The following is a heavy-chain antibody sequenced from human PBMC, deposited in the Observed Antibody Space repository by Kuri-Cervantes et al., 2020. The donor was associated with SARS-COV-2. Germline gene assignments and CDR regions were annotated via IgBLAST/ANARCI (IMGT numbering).Heavy chain of an antibody. D-gene: IGHD3-10*01. Sequence: SETLSLTCTVSGGSISSSSYYWGWIRQPPGKGLEWIGGIYYSGSTYYNPSLKSRVTISVDTSKNQFSLKLSSVTAADTAVYYCARKMRPLLWFRELLFFPYYFDYWGQGTLVTVSS. CDR3: ARKMRPLLWFRELLFFPYYFDY. J-gene: IGHJ4*02. V-gene: IGHV4-39*01. CDR1: GGSISSSSYY. CDR2: IYYSGST.